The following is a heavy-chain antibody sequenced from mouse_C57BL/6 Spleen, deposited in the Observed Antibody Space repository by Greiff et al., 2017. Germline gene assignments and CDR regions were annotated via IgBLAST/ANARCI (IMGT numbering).Heavy chain of an antibody. CDR3: ARYTTVVATDGVDY. Sequence: QLQLKQPGTELVKPGASVKLSCKASGYTFTSYWMHCVKQRPGQGLEWIGNINPSNGGTNYNEKFKSKATLTVDKSSSTAYMQLSSLTSEDSAVYYCARYTTVVATDGVDYWGQGTTLTVSS. V-gene: IGHV1-53*01. J-gene: IGHJ2*01. CDR1: GYTFTSYW. CDR2: INPSNGGT. D-gene: IGHD1-1*01.